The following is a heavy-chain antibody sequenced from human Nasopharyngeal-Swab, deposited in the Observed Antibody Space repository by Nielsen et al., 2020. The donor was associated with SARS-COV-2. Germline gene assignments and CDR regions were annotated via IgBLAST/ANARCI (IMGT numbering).Heavy chain of an antibody. J-gene: IGHJ6*02. CDR3: ARASGYSSSWRAPYYYYGMDV. V-gene: IGHV4-34*01. Sequence: SETLSLTCAVYGGSFSGYYWSWIRQPPGKGLEWIGEINFSGSTKYNPSLKSRVTIFVDTPKNQSSLKLSSVTAADTAVYYCARASGYSSSWRAPYYYYGMDVWGQGTTVTVSS. CDR2: INFSGST. CDR1: GGSFSGYY. D-gene: IGHD6-13*01.